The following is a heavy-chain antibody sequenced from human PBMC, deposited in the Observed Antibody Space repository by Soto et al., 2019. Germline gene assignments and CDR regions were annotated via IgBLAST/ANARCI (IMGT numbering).Heavy chain of an antibody. V-gene: IGHV4-59*01. CDR3: AAYPGNYDFWSGYYERINWFDP. CDR2: IYYSGST. CDR1: GGSISSYY. D-gene: IGHD3-3*01. J-gene: IGHJ5*02. Sequence: SETLSLTCTVSGGSISSYYWSWIRQPPGKGLEWIGYIYYSGSTNYNPSLKSRVTISVDTSKNQFSLKLSSVTAADTAVYYCAAYPGNYDFWSGYYERINWFDPWGQGTLVTVSS.